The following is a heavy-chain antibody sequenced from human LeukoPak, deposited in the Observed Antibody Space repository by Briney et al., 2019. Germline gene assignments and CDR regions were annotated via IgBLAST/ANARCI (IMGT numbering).Heavy chain of an antibody. CDR3: ARDTYGSDY. J-gene: IGHJ4*02. D-gene: IGHD3-10*01. Sequence: ASVKVSCKASGYTFSDHHMHWVRQAPGQGLEWMGKITPSDGSTTYAQKFQDRVTMTRDTSTSTVYMELNSLRSENTAVYYCARDTYGSDYWGQGTLVTVSS. V-gene: IGHV1-46*01. CDR2: ITPSDGST. CDR1: GYTFSDHH.